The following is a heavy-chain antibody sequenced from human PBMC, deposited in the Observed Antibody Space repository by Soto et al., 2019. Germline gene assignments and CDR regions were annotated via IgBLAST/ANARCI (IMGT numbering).Heavy chain of an antibody. CDR2: ISGSGGST. CDR3: AKSRRDYGSGSYFGGFDY. Sequence: GGSLRLSCAASGFTFSSYAMSWVRQAPGKGLEWVSAISGSGGSTYYADSVKGRFTISRDNSKNTLYLQMNSLRAEDTAVYYCAKSRRDYGSGSYFGGFDYWGQGTLVTVSS. D-gene: IGHD3-10*01. CDR1: GFTFSSYA. V-gene: IGHV3-23*01. J-gene: IGHJ4*02.